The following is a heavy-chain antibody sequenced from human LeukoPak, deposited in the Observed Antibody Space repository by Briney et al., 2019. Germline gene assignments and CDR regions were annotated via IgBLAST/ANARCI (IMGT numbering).Heavy chain of an antibody. Sequence: SETLSLTCAVYGGSFSGYYWSWIRQPPGKGLEWIGYIHYTGSTNYNPSLKSRVTISEDTSKNQFSLKLSSVTAADTAVYYCARYNFDSSGYYRRWFDPWGQGTLVTVSS. CDR1: GGSFSGYY. J-gene: IGHJ5*02. CDR3: ARYNFDSSGYYRRWFDP. CDR2: IHYTGST. D-gene: IGHD3-22*01. V-gene: IGHV4-34*01.